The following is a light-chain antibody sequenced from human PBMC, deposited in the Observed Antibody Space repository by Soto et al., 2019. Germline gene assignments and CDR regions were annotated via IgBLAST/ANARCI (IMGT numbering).Light chain of an antibody. Sequence: EIVMTQSPATLSVSAGERATLSCRASQSVSSNLAWYQRKPGQAPRLLILGASTRATGIPARFSGSGSGTEFTLTISSLQSEDFAVYYCQQSNNWPLLTFGGGTKVEIK. CDR1: QSVSSN. J-gene: IGKJ4*01. V-gene: IGKV3-15*01. CDR2: GAS. CDR3: QQSNNWPLLT.